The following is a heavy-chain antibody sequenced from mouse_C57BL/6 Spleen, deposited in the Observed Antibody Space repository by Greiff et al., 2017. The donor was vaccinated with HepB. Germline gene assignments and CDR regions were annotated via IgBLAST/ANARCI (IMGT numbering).Heavy chain of an antibody. CDR1: GYAFSSYW. CDR2: IYPGDGDT. CDR3: AREEIYDGYYLRAY. D-gene: IGHD2-3*01. V-gene: IGHV1-80*01. J-gene: IGHJ3*01. Sequence: QVQLQQSGAELVKPGASVKISCKASGYAFSSYWMNWVKQRPGKGLEWIGQIYPGDGDTNYNGKFKGKATLTADKSSSTAYMQLSSLTSEDSAVYFCAREEIYDGYYLRAYWGQGTLVTVSA.